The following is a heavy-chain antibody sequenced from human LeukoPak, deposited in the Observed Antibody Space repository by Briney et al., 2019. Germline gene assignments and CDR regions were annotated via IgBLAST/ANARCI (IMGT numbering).Heavy chain of an antibody. CDR3: ARGQQGRGLGDAFDI. Sequence: PSETLSLTCAVYGGSFSGYFWSWIRQSPGKGLEWIGEINHSGRTNYNPSLKSRVTMSVDTSKNQFSLNLSSVTAADTALYYCARGQQGRGLGDAFDIWGQGTLVTVSS. CDR2: INHSGRT. D-gene: IGHD3/OR15-3a*01. CDR1: GGSFSGYF. V-gene: IGHV4-34*01. J-gene: IGHJ3*02.